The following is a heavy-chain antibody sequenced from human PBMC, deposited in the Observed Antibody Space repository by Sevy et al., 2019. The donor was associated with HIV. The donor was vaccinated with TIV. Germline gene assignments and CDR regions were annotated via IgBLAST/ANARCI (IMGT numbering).Heavy chain of an antibody. V-gene: IGHV3-7*03. D-gene: IGHD2-2*01. CDR3: ARDCSSTTCLWGLDV. CDR2: IKRDGSER. Sequence: GGSLRLSCAASGFTFSNYWMTWVRQAPGKGLEWVANIKRDGSERYYVASVKGRFTISRDNAKNSLYLQMNSLRADDTAVYYCARDCSSTTCLWGLDVWGQGTKVTVSS. J-gene: IGHJ6*02. CDR1: GFTFSNYW.